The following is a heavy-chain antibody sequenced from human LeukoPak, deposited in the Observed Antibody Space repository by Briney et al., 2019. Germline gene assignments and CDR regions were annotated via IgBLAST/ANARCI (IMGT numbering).Heavy chain of an antibody. CDR3: ARLGWWDS. J-gene: IGHJ4*02. D-gene: IGHD2-15*01. CDR1: GGSISSGDYY. CDR2: IYYSGST. Sequence: SETLSLTCTVSGGSISSGDYYWGWIRQPPGKGLEWIGSIYYSGSTYYNPSLNSRVTISVDTSKNQFSLKLSSVTAADTAVYYCARLGWWDSWGQGTLVTVSS. V-gene: IGHV4-39*01.